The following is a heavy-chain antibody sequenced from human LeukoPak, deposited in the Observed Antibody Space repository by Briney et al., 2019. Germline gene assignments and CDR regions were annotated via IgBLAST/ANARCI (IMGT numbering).Heavy chain of an antibody. J-gene: IGHJ5*02. V-gene: IGHV3-23*01. Sequence: GGSLRLSCVASVFGFNIYAMSWVRQAPGKGLEWVSVISGSGGSTVYADSVKGRFTISRDNSNNTLYLQMNNLRAEDTAVYYCAKGGYRGYCSTRNCQNWFDPWGQGTPVIVSS. CDR2: ISGSGGST. D-gene: IGHD2-8*01. CDR1: VFGFNIYA. CDR3: AKGGYRGYCSTRNCQNWFDP.